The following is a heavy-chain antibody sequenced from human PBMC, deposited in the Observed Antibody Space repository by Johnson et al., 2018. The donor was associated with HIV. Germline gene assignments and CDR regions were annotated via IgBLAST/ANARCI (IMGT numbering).Heavy chain of an antibody. CDR1: GFTFSSYA. Sequence: QVQLVESGGGVVQPGRSLRLSCAASGFTFSSYAMHWVRQAPGKGLEWVAVISYDGSNKYYADSVKGRFTISRDNAKNSLYMQMNSLRAEDTALYYCAKEIAAAGMNAFDIWGQGTMVTVSS. V-gene: IGHV3-30*04. CDR3: AKEIAAAGMNAFDI. CDR2: ISYDGSNK. J-gene: IGHJ3*02. D-gene: IGHD6-13*01.